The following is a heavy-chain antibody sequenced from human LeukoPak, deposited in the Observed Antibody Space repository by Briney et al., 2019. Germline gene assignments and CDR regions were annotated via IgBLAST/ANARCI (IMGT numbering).Heavy chain of an antibody. D-gene: IGHD3-9*01. Sequence: QPGRSLRLSCAASGFTFSSYSMNWVRQAPGKGLEWVSYISSSSSTIYYADSVKGRLTISRDNAKNSLYLQKNSLRDEDTAVYYCARPYYDILTGYLWFDYWGQGTLVTVSS. CDR1: GFTFSSYS. J-gene: IGHJ4*02. CDR3: ARPYYDILTGYLWFDY. CDR2: ISSSSSTI. V-gene: IGHV3-48*02.